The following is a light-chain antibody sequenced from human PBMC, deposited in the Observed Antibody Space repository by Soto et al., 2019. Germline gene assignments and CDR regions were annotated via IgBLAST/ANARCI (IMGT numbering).Light chain of an antibody. CDR3: QQYNSYSRT. J-gene: IGKJ1*01. CDR2: DAS. CDR1: QSISRW. V-gene: IGKV1-5*01. Sequence: DIHITQTPSTLSASVGDRVTITCPASQSISRWLAWYKKKTGKAPKLMIYDASSLESGVPSRLSGSGSGTEFTLTISSLQPDDFATYDCQQYNSYSRTFGQGTKVDIK.